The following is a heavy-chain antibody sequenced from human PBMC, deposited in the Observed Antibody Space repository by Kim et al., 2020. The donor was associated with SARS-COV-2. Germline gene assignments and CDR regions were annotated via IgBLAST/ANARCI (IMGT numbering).Heavy chain of an antibody. CDR3: ARRERGGSGWLQGGYGMDV. Sequence: GESLKISCKGSGYSFTSYWISWVRQMPGKGLEWMGRIDPSDSYTNYSPSFQGHVTISADKSISTAYLQWSSLKASDTAMYYCARRERGGSGWLQGGYGMDVWGQGTTVTVSS. CDR2: IDPSDSYT. J-gene: IGHJ6*02. CDR1: GYSFTSYW. V-gene: IGHV5-10-1*01. D-gene: IGHD5-12*01.